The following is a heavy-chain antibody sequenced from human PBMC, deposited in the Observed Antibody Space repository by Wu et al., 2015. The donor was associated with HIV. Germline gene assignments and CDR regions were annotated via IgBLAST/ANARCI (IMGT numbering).Heavy chain of an antibody. Sequence: QVQLVQSGAEVKKPGASLKVSCKTSGYTFTDFCIHWVRQAPGQGLEWMGWINPKSGGTNYPQKFQGRVTMSGDTSISTAYVEVTGLNSDDTAVYYCARHRVEVAASGLEDYYYFGMDVWGQGTTVTSP. D-gene: IGHD2-15*01. CDR1: GYTFTDFC. CDR3: ARHRVEVAASGLEDYYYFGMDV. V-gene: IGHV1-2*02. CDR2: INPKSGGT. J-gene: IGHJ6*02.